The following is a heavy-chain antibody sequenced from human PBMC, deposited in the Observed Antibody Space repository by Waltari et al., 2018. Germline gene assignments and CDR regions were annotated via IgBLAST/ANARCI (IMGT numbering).Heavy chain of an antibody. V-gene: IGHV4-59*01. CDR3: ARLKGATAYYFDY. Sequence: QVQLQESGPGLVKPSETLSLTCTVSGGSISSYYWSWIRQPPGKGLEWIGYIYYSGSTNSNPSLKSRVTISVDTSKNQFSLKLSSVTAADTAVYYCARLKGATAYYFDYWGQGTLVTVSS. CDR2: IYYSGST. D-gene: IGHD1-26*01. J-gene: IGHJ4*02. CDR1: GGSISSYY.